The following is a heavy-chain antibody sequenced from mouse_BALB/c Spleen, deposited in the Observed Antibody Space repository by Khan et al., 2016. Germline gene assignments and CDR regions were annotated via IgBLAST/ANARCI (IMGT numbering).Heavy chain of an antibody. Sequence: VQLQQSGPELVKPGASVKISCKASGYTFTDNNIHWLKQSHGKSLEWIGYIYPYNGGTGYNQKFKNRATLTVDDSSNTAYMDLRSLTSEDSAVYYCANDYSGFAYWGQGTLVTVSA. V-gene: IGHV1S29*02. CDR2: IYPYNGGT. CDR1: GYTFTDNN. J-gene: IGHJ3*01. D-gene: IGHD1-1*01. CDR3: ANDYSGFAY.